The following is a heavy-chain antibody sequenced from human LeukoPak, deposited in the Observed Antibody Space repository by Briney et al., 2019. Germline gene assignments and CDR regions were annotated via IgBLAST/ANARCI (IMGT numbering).Heavy chain of an antibody. V-gene: IGHV1-18*04. CDR3: ARRLGGSSEGYEF. D-gene: IGHD1-26*01. Sequence: ASVKVSCKASGYTFTSYGISWVRQAPGQGLEWMGWISAYNGNTNYAQKLQGRVTMTTDTSTSTAYMELSSLTSDDTTVYYCARRLGGSSEGYEFWGQGPLVAVSS. CDR1: GYTFTSYG. J-gene: IGHJ4*02. CDR2: ISAYNGNT.